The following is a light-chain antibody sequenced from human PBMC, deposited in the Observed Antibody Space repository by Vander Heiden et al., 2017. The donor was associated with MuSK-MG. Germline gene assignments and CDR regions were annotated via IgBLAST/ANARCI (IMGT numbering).Light chain of an antibody. Sequence: IVMTQSPPSLPVTSGEPAPIPCRSSQSLLPSNGYNYLDWYLQRPGQSPQLLIYLGSNRACGVPDSFSGSGSGTDFTLKISRVEAEDVGVYYCMQALQTPRTFGGGTKVEIK. V-gene: IGKV2-28*01. J-gene: IGKJ4*01. CDR3: MQALQTPRT. CDR1: QSLLPSNGYNY. CDR2: LGS.